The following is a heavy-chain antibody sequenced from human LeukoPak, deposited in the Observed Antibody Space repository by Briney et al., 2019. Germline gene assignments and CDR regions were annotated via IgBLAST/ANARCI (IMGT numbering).Heavy chain of an antibody. D-gene: IGHD6-13*01. CDR1: GFTFSDYY. CDR2: ISSSGSTI. Sequence: PGGSLRLSCAASGFTFSDYYMSWIRQAPGKGLEWVSYISSSGSTIYYADSVKGRFTISRDNAKNSLYLQMNSLRAEDTAVYYCAREGEVIAAAANFDYWGQGTLVTVSS. CDR3: AREGEVIAAAANFDY. V-gene: IGHV3-11*01. J-gene: IGHJ4*02.